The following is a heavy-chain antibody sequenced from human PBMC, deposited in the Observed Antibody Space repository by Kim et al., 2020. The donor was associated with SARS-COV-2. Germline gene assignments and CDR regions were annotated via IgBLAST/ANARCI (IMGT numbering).Heavy chain of an antibody. V-gene: IGHV4-34*01. CDR2: IFHTGYT. D-gene: IGHD7-27*01. Sequence: SETLSLTCAVYGESSSTYYVTWMRQSPGKGLEWIGEIFHTGYTNYNPSLKSRVSISKDKSENQFSLKLRSVTAADAAVYYCARGRVIIGVYYGLDVWGQGTTVTVSS. J-gene: IGHJ6*02. CDR1: GESSSTYY. CDR3: ARGRVIIGVYYGLDV.